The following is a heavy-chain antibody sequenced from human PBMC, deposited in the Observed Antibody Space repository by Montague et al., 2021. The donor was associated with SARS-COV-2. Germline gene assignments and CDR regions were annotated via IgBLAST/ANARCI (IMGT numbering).Heavy chain of an antibody. CDR1: GFTFSSYA. D-gene: IGHD3-22*01. J-gene: IGHJ4*02. CDR2: IYSGGSST. V-gene: IGHV3-23*03. CDR3: AKSRGIRYDSSGYYYPLDY. Sequence: SLRLSCAASGFTFSSYAMSWVRQAPGKGLEWVSVIYSGGSSTYYADSVXGRFTISRDNSKNTLHLQMNSLRAEDTAVYYCAKSRGIRYDSSGYYYPLDYWGQGTLVTVSS.